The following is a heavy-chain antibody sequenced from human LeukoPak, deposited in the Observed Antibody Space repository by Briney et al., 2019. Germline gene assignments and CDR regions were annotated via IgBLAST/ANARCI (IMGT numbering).Heavy chain of an antibody. J-gene: IGHJ5*02. Sequence: GASVKVSCKASGYTFTGYYMHWVRQAPGQGLEWMGWINPNSGGTNYAQKFQGRVTMTRDTSISTAYMELSRLRSDDTAVYYCARVSGWYRSAWFDPWGQGTLVTVSS. V-gene: IGHV1-2*02. CDR2: INPNSGGT. D-gene: IGHD6-19*01. CDR1: GYTFTGYY. CDR3: ARVSGWYRSAWFDP.